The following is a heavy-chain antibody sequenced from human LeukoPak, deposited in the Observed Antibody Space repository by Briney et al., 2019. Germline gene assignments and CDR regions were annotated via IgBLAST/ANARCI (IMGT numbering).Heavy chain of an antibody. J-gene: IGHJ4*02. CDR1: GGTFSSYA. CDR2: IIPIFGTA. Sequence: ASVKVSCKASGGTFSSYAISWVRQAPGQGLEWMGGIIPIFGTANYAQKFQGRVTITTDESTSTAYMELSSLRSEDTAVYYCARSPQYYDFWSGYCRVFDYWGQGTLVTVSS. CDR3: ARSPQYYDFWSGYCRVFDY. D-gene: IGHD3-3*01. V-gene: IGHV1-69*05.